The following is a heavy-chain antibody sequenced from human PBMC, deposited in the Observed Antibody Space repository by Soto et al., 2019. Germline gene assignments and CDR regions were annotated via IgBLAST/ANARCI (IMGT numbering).Heavy chain of an antibody. V-gene: IGHV2-5*01. CDR2: IYGHDDK. J-gene: IGHJ4*02. CDR1: GFSLSTSGVG. CDR3: ARSYGYCSGGICHRLFDY. D-gene: IGHD2-15*01. Sequence: QITLKESGPTLVKPTETLTLTCSFSGFSLSTSGVGVGWIRQPPGKALEWLTLIYGHDDKRYSPSLKSRLTITKDTSKNQVVLTVTNMGPADTATYYCARSYGYCSGGICHRLFDYWGQGTPVTVSS.